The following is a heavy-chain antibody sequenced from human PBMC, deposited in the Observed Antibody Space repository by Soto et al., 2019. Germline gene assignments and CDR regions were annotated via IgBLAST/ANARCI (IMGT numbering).Heavy chain of an antibody. V-gene: IGHV4-39*01. CDR1: GGSIGSSSYY. CDR2: IYYSGST. CDR3: AIQGDSSGYENYYYYYGMDV. J-gene: IGHJ6*02. Sequence: SETLSLTCTISGGSIGSSSYYWGWIRQPPGKGLEWIGSIYYSGSTYYNPSLKSRVTISVDTSKNQFSLKLSSVTAADTAVYYCAIQGDSSGYENYYYYYGMDVWGQGTTVTVSS. D-gene: IGHD3-22*01.